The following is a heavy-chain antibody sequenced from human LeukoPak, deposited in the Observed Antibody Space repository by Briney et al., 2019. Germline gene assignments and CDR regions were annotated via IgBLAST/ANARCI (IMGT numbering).Heavy chain of an antibody. D-gene: IGHD6-13*01. CDR1: GGSISSSSYY. J-gene: IGHJ4*02. CDR3: AGIAALDY. V-gene: IGHV4-39*01. CDR2: IYYSGST. Sequence: NPSETLSLTCTVSGGSISSSSYYWGWIRQPPGKGLEWIGSIYYSGSTYYNPSLKSRVTISVDTSKNQFSLKLSSVTAADTAVYYCAGIAALDYWGQGTLVTVSS.